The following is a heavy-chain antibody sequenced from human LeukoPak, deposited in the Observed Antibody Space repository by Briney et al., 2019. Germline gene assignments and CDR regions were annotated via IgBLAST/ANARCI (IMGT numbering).Heavy chain of an antibody. V-gene: IGHV3-23*01. J-gene: IGHJ4*02. D-gene: IGHD6-6*01. Sequence: GGSLRLSCAASGFIFSRYAMSWVRQAPGKGLEWVSDINDNGGGTFYADSVKGRLTVSRDNSKNTLYMQMNSLRGGDRAVYYCAKKLGSSPGDFFDYWGQGTLVTVSS. CDR2: INDNGGGT. CDR3: AKKLGSSPGDFFDY. CDR1: GFIFSRYA.